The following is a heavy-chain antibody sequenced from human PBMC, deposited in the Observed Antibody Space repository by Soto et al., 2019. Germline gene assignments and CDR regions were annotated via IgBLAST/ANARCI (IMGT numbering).Heavy chain of an antibody. CDR3: ARGVATLPVFAFDV. D-gene: IGHD2-15*01. CDR2: IYWNDDK. Sequence: QITLKGSGPTLVKPTQTLTLTCSLSGSSLSTTGAGLGWLRQPPGKALEWLALIYWNDDKHYSPSLKSRLTTTKDASKNQAVLTMTNMDPVDTATYYCARGVATLPVFAFDVWGQGTMVTVSS. V-gene: IGHV2-5*01. J-gene: IGHJ3*01. CDR1: GSSLSTTGAG.